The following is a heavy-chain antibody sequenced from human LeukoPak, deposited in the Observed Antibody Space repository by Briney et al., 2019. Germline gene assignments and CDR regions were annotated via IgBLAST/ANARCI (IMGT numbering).Heavy chain of an antibody. Sequence: PSETLSLTCTVSGASISSYYWSWIRQPPGKGLGWIGYFYYSGSTNYNPSLKSRVTISVDTSKNQFSLKLSSVTAADTAVYYCARGGRSYYYMDVWGKGTTVTVSS. CDR2: FYYSGST. CDR1: GASISSYY. CDR3: ARGGRSYYYMDV. V-gene: IGHV4-59*01. J-gene: IGHJ6*03.